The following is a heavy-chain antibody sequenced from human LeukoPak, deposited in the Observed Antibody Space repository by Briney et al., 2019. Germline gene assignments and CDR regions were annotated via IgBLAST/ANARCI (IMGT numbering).Heavy chain of an antibody. V-gene: IGHV4-59*01. CDR3: ARGRGGNYYYYYMDV. CDR2: IYYSGST. CDR1: GGSISSYY. J-gene: IGHJ6*03. D-gene: IGHD3-16*01. Sequence: SETLSLTCTVSGGSISSYYWSWIRQPPGKGLEWIGYIYYSGSTNYNPSLKSRVTISVDTSKNQFSLKLSSVTAADTAVYYCARGRGGNYYYYYMDVWGKGTTVTVSS.